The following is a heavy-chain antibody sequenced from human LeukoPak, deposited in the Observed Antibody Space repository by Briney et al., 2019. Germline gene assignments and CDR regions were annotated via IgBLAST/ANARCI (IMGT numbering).Heavy chain of an antibody. J-gene: IGHJ4*02. Sequence: GGSLRLSCAASGFTFSSYSMNWVRQAPGKGLEWVSVIYSGGSTYYADSVKGRFTISRDISNNTLSLQMNNLRAEDTAVYYCARGLDDYGDFAPRDWGQGTLVTVSS. CDR1: GFTFSSYS. CDR2: IYSGGST. CDR3: ARGLDDYGDFAPRD. D-gene: IGHD4-17*01. V-gene: IGHV3-66*01.